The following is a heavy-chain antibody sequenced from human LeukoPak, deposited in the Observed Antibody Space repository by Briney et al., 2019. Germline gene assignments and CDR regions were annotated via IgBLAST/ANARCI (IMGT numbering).Heavy chain of an antibody. Sequence: SETLSLTCTVSGGSISSYYWSWIRQPPGKGLEWIGYIYYSGSTNYNPSLKSRVTISVDTSKNQFSLKLSSVTAADTAVYYCARFSSGWYGGYYFDYWGQGTLVTVSS. V-gene: IGHV4-59*01. CDR1: GGSISSYY. D-gene: IGHD6-19*01. CDR3: ARFSSGWYGGYYFDY. CDR2: IYYSGST. J-gene: IGHJ4*02.